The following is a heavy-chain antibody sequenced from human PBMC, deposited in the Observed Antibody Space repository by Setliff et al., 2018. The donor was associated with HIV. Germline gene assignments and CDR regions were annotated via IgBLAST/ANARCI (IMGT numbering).Heavy chain of an antibody. CDR1: GDSLSNYV. D-gene: IGHD2-8*01. J-gene: IGHJ4*02. CDR3: ASGSGYCTKGDCYIGVHRTPDKYYFDS. V-gene: IGHV1-69*05. CDR2: IVPLFGTT. Sequence: SVKVSCKASGDSLSNYVITWVRRAPGQGLEWMGGIVPLFGTTNYAQNFQGRLAITTDQIMTTAYMELTSLRSEDTAVYYCASGSGYCTKGDCYIGVHRTPDKYYFDSWGQGTLVTVSS.